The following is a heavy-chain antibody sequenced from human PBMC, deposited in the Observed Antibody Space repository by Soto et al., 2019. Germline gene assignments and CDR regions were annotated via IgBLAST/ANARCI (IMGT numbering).Heavy chain of an antibody. CDR3: ARGRRYCSSTSCYHYYGMDV. CDR1: GFTFSSYG. J-gene: IGHJ6*02. V-gene: IGHV3-33*01. D-gene: IGHD2-2*01. Sequence: GGSLRLSCAASGFTFSSYGMHWVRQAPGKGLEWVAVIWYDGSNKYYADSVKGRFTISRDSSKNTLYLQMNSLRAEDTAVYYCARGRRYCSSTSCYHYYGMDVWGQGTTGTVSS. CDR2: IWYDGSNK.